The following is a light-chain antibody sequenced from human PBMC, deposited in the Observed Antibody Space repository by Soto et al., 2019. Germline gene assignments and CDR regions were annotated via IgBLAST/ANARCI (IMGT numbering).Light chain of an antibody. Sequence: QSVLTQPPSVSAAPGQRVIISCSGSSTNIGDNYVSWYQHLPGTAPKLVVYDNDRRPSERPGRFSGSKSGTSATLVITGLQTGDEADYYCGTWDDSLVSYVFGAGTKVTVL. CDR3: GTWDDSLVSYV. V-gene: IGLV1-51*01. CDR1: STNIGDNY. CDR2: DND. J-gene: IGLJ1*01.